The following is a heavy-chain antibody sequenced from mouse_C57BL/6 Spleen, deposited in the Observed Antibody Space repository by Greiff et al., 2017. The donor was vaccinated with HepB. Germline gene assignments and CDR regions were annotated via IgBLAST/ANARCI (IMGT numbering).Heavy chain of an antibody. CDR3: AREDGYDGRFAY. CDR2: IYPRSGNT. Sequence: VQLQQSGAELARPGASVKLSCKASGYTFTSYGISWVKQRTGQGLEWIGEIYPRSGNTYYNEKFKGKATLTADKSSSTAYMELRSLTSEDSAVYFCAREDGYDGRFAYWGQGTLVTVSA. J-gene: IGHJ3*01. D-gene: IGHD2-2*01. CDR1: GYTFTSYG. V-gene: IGHV1-81*01.